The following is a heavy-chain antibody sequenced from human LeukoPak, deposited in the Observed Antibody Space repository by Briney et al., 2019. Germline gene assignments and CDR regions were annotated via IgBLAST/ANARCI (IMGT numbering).Heavy chain of an antibody. CDR1: GGSISSGGYS. CDR2: IYHSGST. D-gene: IGHD5-24*01. V-gene: IGHV4-30-2*01. CDR3: ARGDGAYYYGMDV. J-gene: IGHJ6*02. Sequence: SETLSLTCAVSGGSISSGGYSWRRIRQPPGKGLEWIGYIYHSGSTYYNPSLKSRVTISVDRSKNQFSLKLSSVTAADTAVYYCARGDGAYYYGMDVWGQGTTVTVSS.